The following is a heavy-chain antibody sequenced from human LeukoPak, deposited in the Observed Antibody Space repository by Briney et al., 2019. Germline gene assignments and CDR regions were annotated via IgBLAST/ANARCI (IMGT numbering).Heavy chain of an antibody. D-gene: IGHD3-10*01. CDR2: INHSGST. CDR3: ARDVYYYGSGSLGPFDY. Sequence: SETLSLTCAVYGGSFSGYYWSWIRQPPGKGLEWIGEINHSGSTNYNPSLKSRVTISVDTSKNQFSLKLSSVTAADTAVYYCARDVYYYGSGSLGPFDYWGQGTLVTVSS. J-gene: IGHJ4*02. V-gene: IGHV4-34*01. CDR1: GGSFSGYY.